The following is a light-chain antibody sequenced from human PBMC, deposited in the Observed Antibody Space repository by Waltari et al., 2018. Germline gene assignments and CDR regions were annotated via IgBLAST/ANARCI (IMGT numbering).Light chain of an antibody. CDR3: AAWDDSLNSRV. Sequence: QSVLTQPPSASGAPGQRVTISCSGGNSNIGSNYLFWYKQLPGTAPKLLIYRNDQRPSGVPDRFSGSKSGTSASLAITGRRSEDEAEDYCAAWDDSLNSRVFGGGTKLTVL. V-gene: IGLV1-47*01. CDR2: RND. CDR1: NSNIGSNY. J-gene: IGLJ3*02.